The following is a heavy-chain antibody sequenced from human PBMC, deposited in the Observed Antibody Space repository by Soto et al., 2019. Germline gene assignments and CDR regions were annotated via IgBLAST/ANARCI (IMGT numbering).Heavy chain of an antibody. D-gene: IGHD1-26*01. J-gene: IGHJ4*02. CDR2: IIPILGIA. CDR3: ASGQWELLDY. CDR1: GGTFSSYT. V-gene: IGHV1-69*02. Sequence: QVQLVQSGAEVKKPGSSVKVSCKASGGTFSSYTISWVRQAPGQGLEWMGRIIPILGIANYAQKFQGRVRITADKSTSTAYMELSRLRSEDTAVYYCASGQWELLDYWGQGTLVTVSS.